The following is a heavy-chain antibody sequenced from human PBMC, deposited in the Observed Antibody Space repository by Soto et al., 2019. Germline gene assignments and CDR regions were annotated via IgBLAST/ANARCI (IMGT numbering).Heavy chain of an antibody. Sequence: SVKVSCKASGGTFSSYAVSWVRQAPGQGLEWMGGIIPIFGTANYAQKFQGRVTITADESTSTAYMELSSLRSEDTAVYYCARGTIFGVVLYGMDVWGQGTTVTVSS. V-gene: IGHV1-69*13. CDR3: ARGTIFGVVLYGMDV. CDR2: IIPIFGTA. CDR1: GGTFSSYA. D-gene: IGHD3-3*01. J-gene: IGHJ6*02.